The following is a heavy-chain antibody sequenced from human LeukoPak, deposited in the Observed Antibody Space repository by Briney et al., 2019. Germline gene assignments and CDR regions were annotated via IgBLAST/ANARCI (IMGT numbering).Heavy chain of an antibody. CDR2: ISGGTT. Sequence: GGSLRLSCTASGFTFGDYLMSWFRQAPGKGLEWIGFISGGTTEYAASVKGRFTISRDDSTSIAYLQMNSLTTEDTAVYYCSRGSGWLSIFWGQGDLLTVSS. V-gene: IGHV3-49*03. J-gene: IGHJ4*02. CDR3: SRGSGWLSIF. CDR1: GFTFGDYL. D-gene: IGHD6-19*01.